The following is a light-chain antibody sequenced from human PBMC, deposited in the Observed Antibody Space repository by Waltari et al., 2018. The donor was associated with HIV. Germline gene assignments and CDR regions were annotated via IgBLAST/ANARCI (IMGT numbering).Light chain of an antibody. J-gene: IGKJ4*01. CDR2: SAS. V-gene: IGKV3-15*01. CDR3: QQYNNGPPIP. CDR1: QSISSK. Sequence: EIVMTQSPATLSLSPGERATLSCRASQSISSKLAWYQQKPGQPPRLLIYSASTRVAGIPARFSGSGCGTEFTLTISSLQSEDLAVDYCQQYNNGPPIPFGGGTKVEIK.